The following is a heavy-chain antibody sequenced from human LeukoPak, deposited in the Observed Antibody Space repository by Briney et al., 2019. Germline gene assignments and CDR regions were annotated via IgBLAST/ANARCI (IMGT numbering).Heavy chain of an antibody. CDR2: IRYDGSNK. CDR3: AKVDFWSGQTPIDY. CDR1: GFTFSSYG. D-gene: IGHD3-3*01. J-gene: IGHJ4*02. Sequence: PGGSLRLSCAASGFTFSSYGMHWVRQAPGKGLEWVAFIRYDGSNKYYADSVKGRFTISRDNSKNTLYLQMNSLRAEDTAVYYCAKVDFWSGQTPIDYWGQGTLVTVSS. V-gene: IGHV3-30*02.